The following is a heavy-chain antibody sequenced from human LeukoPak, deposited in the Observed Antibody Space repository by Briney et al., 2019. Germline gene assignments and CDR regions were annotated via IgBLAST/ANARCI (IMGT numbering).Heavy chain of an antibody. CDR2: IKQDGSEK. J-gene: IGHJ4*02. Sequence: GGSLRLSCAASGFTFSSYWMSWVRQAPGKGREWVANIKQDGSEKYYVDSVKGRFTISRDNAKNSLYLQMNSLRAEDTAVYYCARPPRYDFWSGYLDYWGQGTLVTVSS. CDR1: GFTFSSYW. V-gene: IGHV3-7*01. D-gene: IGHD3-3*01. CDR3: ARPPRYDFWSGYLDY.